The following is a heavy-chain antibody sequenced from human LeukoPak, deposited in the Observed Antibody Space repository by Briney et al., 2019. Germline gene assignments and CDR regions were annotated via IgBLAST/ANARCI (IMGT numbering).Heavy chain of an antibody. CDR3: VRDNLENQWLERSY. J-gene: IGHJ4*02. D-gene: IGHD6-19*01. CDR1: GFTFSLYN. Sequence: GGSLRLSCAASGFTFSLYNMNWVRKAPGKGLEWVSQISASETSIKYADSVRGRFTISRDNVKNSVYLQMNSLRAEDTAIYYCVRDNLENQWLERSYWGQGTLVTVSS. CDR2: ISASETSI. V-gene: IGHV3-48*03.